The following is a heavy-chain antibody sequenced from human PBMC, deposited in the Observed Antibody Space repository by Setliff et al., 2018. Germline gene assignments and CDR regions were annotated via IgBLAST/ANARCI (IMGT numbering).Heavy chain of an antibody. J-gene: IGHJ4*02. CDR2: IYYSGNT. V-gene: IGHV4-59*01. Sequence: PSETLSLTCTVSGGSISSYYWSWIRQPPGKGLEWIGYIYYSGNTNYNPSLKSRVTISVDTSKNQFSLKLSSVTAADTAVYFCARGYYNFLSGYYTPYYFDYWGQGTLVTV. D-gene: IGHD3-3*01. CDR1: GGSISSYY. CDR3: ARGYYNFLSGYYTPYYFDY.